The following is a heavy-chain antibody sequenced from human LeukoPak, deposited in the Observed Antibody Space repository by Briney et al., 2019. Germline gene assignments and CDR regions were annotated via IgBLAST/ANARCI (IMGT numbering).Heavy chain of an antibody. J-gene: IGHJ4*02. CDR2: MYFGGSS. CDR1: GGSISSYY. V-gene: IGHV4-59*01. CDR3: TRASRGYSYGFAEY. Sequence: SETLSLTCTVSGGSISSYYWSWIRQRPGKGLEWIGYMYFGGSSNYNPPLKSRVTISVDTSKNQLSLNLNSVTAADTAVYYCTRASRGYSYGFAEYWGQGTLVTVSS. D-gene: IGHD5-18*01.